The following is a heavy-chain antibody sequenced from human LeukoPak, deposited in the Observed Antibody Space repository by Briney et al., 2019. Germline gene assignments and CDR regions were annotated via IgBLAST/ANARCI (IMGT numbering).Heavy chain of an antibody. J-gene: IGHJ6*02. CDR2: IWYDGSNK. CDR3: ARGHVGITMVRGVVYGMDV. V-gene: IGHV3-33*01. CDR1: GFTFSRYG. D-gene: IGHD3-10*01. Sequence: GRSLRLSCVASGFTFSRYGMHCVRQAPGKGLEWVAIIWYDGSNKYYADSVKGRFTISRDTSKNTLYLQMDSLRAEDTAVYYCARGHVGITMVRGVVYGMDVWGQGTTVTVSS.